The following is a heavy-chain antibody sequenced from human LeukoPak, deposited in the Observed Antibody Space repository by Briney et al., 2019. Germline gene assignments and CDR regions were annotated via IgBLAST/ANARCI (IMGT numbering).Heavy chain of an antibody. CDR3: ARGDIVVVPAQIPNWFDP. Sequence: SETLSLTCTVSGGSISSSSYYWGWIRQPPGTGLEWIGSIYYSGSTYYNPSLKSRVTISVDTSKNQFSLKLSSVTAADTAVYYCARGDIVVVPAQIPNWFDPWGQGTLVTVSS. D-gene: IGHD2-2*01. CDR1: GGSISSSSYY. V-gene: IGHV4-39*07. J-gene: IGHJ5*02. CDR2: IYYSGST.